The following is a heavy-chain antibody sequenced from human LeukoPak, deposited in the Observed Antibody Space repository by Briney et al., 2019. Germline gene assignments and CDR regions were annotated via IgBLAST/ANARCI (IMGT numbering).Heavy chain of an antibody. CDR2: ISSSSSYI. Sequence: GGSLRLSCAASGFTFSSYSMNWVRQAPGKGLEWVSSISSSSSYIYYADSVKGRFTISRDNAKNSLYLQRNSQRAEDTAVYYCARIGDSSGYHPYGMDVWGQGTTVTVSS. V-gene: IGHV3-21*01. D-gene: IGHD3-22*01. J-gene: IGHJ6*02. CDR1: GFTFSSYS. CDR3: ARIGDSSGYHPYGMDV.